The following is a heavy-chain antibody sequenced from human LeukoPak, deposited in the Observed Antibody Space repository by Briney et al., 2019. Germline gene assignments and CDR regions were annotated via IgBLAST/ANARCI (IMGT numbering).Heavy chain of an antibody. D-gene: IGHD6-19*01. J-gene: IGHJ4*02. V-gene: IGHV1-2*04. CDR3: ARSSIAVAGTGDY. CDR2: INPNSGGT. CDR1: GYTFTGYY. Sequence: ASVKVSCKASGYTFTGYYMHWVRQAPGQGLEWMGWINPNSGGTNYAQKFQGWVTMTTHTSISTAYMELSRLISDDTAVYSCARSSIAVAGTGDYWGQGTLVTVSS.